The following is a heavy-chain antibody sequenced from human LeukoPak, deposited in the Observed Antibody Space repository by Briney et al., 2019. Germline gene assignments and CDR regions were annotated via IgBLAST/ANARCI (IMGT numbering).Heavy chain of an antibody. V-gene: IGHV1-18*01. J-gene: IGHJ4*02. CDR2: ISAYNGNT. CDR1: GYTFTSYG. CDR3: ARKRYYDSSGYAWDFDY. D-gene: IGHD3-22*01. Sequence: ASVKVSCKASGYTFTSYGISWVRQAPGQGLEWMGWISAYNGNTNYAQKLQGRVTMTTDTSTSTAYMELRSLRSDDTAVYYCARKRYYDSSGYAWDFDYWGQGTLVTVSS.